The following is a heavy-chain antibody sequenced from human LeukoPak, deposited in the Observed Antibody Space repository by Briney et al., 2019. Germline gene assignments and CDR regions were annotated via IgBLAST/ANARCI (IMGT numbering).Heavy chain of an antibody. D-gene: IGHD2-8*01. J-gene: IGHJ5*02. CDR1: GGSISTYY. CDR2: IYYSGNT. Sequence: SETLSLTCTVSGGSISTYYWSWIRQPPGKGLEWIGYIYYSGNTICNPSLKSRVTMSVDRSTNQFSLKLSSVTAADTAVYYCARVSTNGVSNWFDPWGQGTLVTVSS. V-gene: IGHV4-59*01. CDR3: ARVSTNGVSNWFDP.